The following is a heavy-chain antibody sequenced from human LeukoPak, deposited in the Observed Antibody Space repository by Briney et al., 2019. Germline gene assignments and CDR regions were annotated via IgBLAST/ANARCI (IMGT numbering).Heavy chain of an antibody. CDR1: GYTFTSYD. J-gene: IGHJ5*02. V-gene: IGHV1-18*01. Sequence: ASVKVSCKASGYTFTSYDISWVRQAPGQGREWMGWISTFNGNTDYAQKLQARVTMTTDTSTTTAYMELRSLRSDDTAVYYCARVKQLVSPWFDPWGQGTLVTVSS. D-gene: IGHD6-13*01. CDR2: ISTFNGNT. CDR3: ARVKQLVSPWFDP.